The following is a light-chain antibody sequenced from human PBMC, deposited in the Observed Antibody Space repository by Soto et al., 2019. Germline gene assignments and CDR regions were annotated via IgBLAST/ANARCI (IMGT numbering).Light chain of an antibody. CDR2: LNSDGSH. CDR3: QTWGTGVV. J-gene: IGLJ2*01. V-gene: IGLV4-69*01. CDR1: SGRSSFD. Sequence: QSVLTQSPSASASLGASVKLTCTLSSGRSSFDIAWHQQQPEKGPRYLMRLNSDGSHSKGDGVPDRFSGSSSGAERYLTISSLQSDDEGDYYCQTWGTGVVFGGGTKLTVL.